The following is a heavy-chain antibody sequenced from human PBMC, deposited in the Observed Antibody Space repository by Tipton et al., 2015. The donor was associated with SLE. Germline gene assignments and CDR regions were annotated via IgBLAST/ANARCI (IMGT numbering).Heavy chain of an antibody. Sequence: GSLRLSCAASGFTFSSYGMHWVRQAPGKGLEWVSAISGSGGSTYYAESAKGRFTISRDNSKNMLYLPMNSLRAEDTAVYYCAKAASLRRPGGFDYWGQGTLVTVSS. V-gene: IGHV3-23*01. D-gene: IGHD3-16*01. CDR3: AKAASLRRPGGFDY. CDR1: GFTFSSYG. J-gene: IGHJ4*02. CDR2: ISGSGGST.